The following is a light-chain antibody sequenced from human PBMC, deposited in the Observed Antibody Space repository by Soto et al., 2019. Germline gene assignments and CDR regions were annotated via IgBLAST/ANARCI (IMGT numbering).Light chain of an antibody. J-gene: IGKJ1*01. Sequence: EILMTQSPVTLSVSPGERVTLSCRASQSVSDNLAWYQQKPGQAPSLLIYGAFTRATGVPARFSGAGSVTEFTLTISSLQSEDFALYYCQQYNDWPLTFGQGTKVEI. CDR3: QQYNDWPLT. CDR1: QSVSDN. V-gene: IGKV3-15*01. CDR2: GAF.